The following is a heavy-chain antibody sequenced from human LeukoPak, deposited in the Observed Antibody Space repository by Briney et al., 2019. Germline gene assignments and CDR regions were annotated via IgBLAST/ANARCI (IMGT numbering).Heavy chain of an antibody. CDR1: GGSISRGSYY. V-gene: IGHV4-61*02. J-gene: IGHJ4*02. D-gene: IGHD6-19*01. CDR2: IYTSGST. CDR3: AREQQWLKDGGFDY. Sequence: PSETLSLTCTVPGGSISRGSYYWSWIRQPAGKGLEWIGRIYTSGSTNYNPSLKSRVTISVDTSKNQFSLRLSSVTAADTAVYYCAREQQWLKDGGFDYWGPGTLVTVSS.